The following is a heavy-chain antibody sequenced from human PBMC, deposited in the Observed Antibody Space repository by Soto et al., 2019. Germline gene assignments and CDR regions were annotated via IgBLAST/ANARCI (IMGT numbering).Heavy chain of an antibody. Sequence: QVQLVQSGAEVKRPGASVKVSCKASGDTLSNFDLNWVRQATGQGLEWMGWMYPNNGQTAYARTFQGRVTMTWNTSISTAYMELSSLPSEDTAVYYCATMPRGLIPWFDPWGQGTLVTVSS. J-gene: IGHJ5*02. CDR2: MYPNNGQT. D-gene: IGHD2-15*01. CDR1: GDTLSNFD. CDR3: ATMPRGLIPWFDP. V-gene: IGHV1-8*01.